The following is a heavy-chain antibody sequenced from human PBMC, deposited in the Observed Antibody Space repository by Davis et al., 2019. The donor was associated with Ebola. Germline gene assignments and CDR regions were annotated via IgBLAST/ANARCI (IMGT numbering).Heavy chain of an antibody. CDR2: IYSGGST. CDR1: GFTVSSNY. Sequence: GESLKISCAASGFTVSSNYMSWVRQAPGKELEWVSVIYSGGSTYYADSVKGRFTISRDNSKNTLYLQMNSLRAEDTAVYYCAAEMTTVTLFYYYGMDVWGQGTTVTVSS. CDR3: AAEMTTVTLFYYYGMDV. V-gene: IGHV3-53*01. D-gene: IGHD4-17*01. J-gene: IGHJ6*02.